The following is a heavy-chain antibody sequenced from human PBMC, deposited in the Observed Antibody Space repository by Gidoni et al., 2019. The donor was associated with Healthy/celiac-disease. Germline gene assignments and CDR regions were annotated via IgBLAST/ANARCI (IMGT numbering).Heavy chain of an antibody. CDR1: GGSISSRSYY. D-gene: IGHD3-16*01. CDR2: IYYSGST. V-gene: IGHV4-39*01. J-gene: IGHJ5*02. CDR3: ARHGGVPPRFRAPFDP. Sequence: QLQLQESGPGLVKPSETLSLTCTVSGGSISSRSYYWGWIRQPPGKGLEWIGSIYYSGSTYYNPSLKSRVTISVDTSKNQFSLKLSSVTAADTAVYYCARHGGVPPRFRAPFDPWGQGTLVTVSS.